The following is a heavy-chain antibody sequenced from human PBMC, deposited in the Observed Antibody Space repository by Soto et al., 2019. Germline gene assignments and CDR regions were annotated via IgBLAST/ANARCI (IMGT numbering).Heavy chain of an antibody. D-gene: IGHD2-15*01. V-gene: IGHV1-69*02. CDR2: IIPILGIA. J-gene: IGHJ5*02. CDR3: ARFSASGYCSGGSCYSSWFDP. Sequence: SVKVSCKASGGTFSSYTISWVRQAPGQGLERMGRIIPILGIANYAQKFQGRVTITADKSTSTAYMELSSLRSEDTAVYYCARFSASGYCSGGSCYSSWFDPWGQGTLVTVSS. CDR1: GGTFSSYT.